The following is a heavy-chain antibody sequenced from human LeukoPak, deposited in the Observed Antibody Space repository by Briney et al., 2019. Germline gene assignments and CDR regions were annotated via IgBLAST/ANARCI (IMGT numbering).Heavy chain of an antibody. J-gene: IGHJ5*02. D-gene: IGHD4-17*01. CDR1: GCTFTSYD. CDR3: ARGSDYGDYNWFDP. Sequence: GASVKVSCKASGCTFTSYDINWVRQATGQGLEWMGWMNPNSGNTGYAQKFQGRVTMTRNTSISTAYMELSSLRSEDTAVYYCARGSDYGDYNWFDPWGQGTLVTVSS. V-gene: IGHV1-8*01. CDR2: MNPNSGNT.